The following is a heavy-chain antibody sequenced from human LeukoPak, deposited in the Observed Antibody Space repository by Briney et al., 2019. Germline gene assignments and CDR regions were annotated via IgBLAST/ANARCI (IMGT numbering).Heavy chain of an antibody. J-gene: IGHJ4*02. CDR2: MNPNSGNT. CDR1: GYTFTGYD. Sequence: GASVKVSCKASGYTFTGYDINWVRQATGQGLEWMGWMNPNSGNTGYAQKFQGRVTITRNTSISTAYMELSSLRSEDTAVYYCARVTYYYDSSGYYWDYFDYWGQGTLVTVSS. D-gene: IGHD3-22*01. CDR3: ARVTYYYDSSGYYWDYFDY. V-gene: IGHV1-8*03.